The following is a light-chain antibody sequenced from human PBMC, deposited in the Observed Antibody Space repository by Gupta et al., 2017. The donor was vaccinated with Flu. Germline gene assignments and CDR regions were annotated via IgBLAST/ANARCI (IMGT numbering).Light chain of an antibody. CDR2: EVN. V-gene: IGLV2-8*01. CDR3: CSYGGSKF. J-gene: IGLJ2*01. Sequence: QSALTQPPSASGSPGQSVTISCTGTSSDVGGYNYVSWYQQHPGKAPKLIIYEVNKRPSGVPDRFSCSKSGNTASLTVSGLLAEDEADYYCCSYGGSKFFGGGTKLT. CDR1: SSDVGGYNY.